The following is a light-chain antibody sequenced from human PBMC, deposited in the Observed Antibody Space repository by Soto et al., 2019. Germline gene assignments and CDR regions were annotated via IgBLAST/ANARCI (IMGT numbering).Light chain of an antibody. J-gene: IGLJ2*01. CDR3: TSYSSASPVL. V-gene: IGLV2-14*01. CDR1: SSDVGAYNY. Sequence: QSVLTQPASVSGSLGQSSTISCTGTSSDVGAYNYVSWYQQHPDKAPKLLIFEVTNRPSGVSGRFSGSKSGITASLSISGLQPEDEADYYCTSYSSASPVLFGGGTKVTVL. CDR2: EVT.